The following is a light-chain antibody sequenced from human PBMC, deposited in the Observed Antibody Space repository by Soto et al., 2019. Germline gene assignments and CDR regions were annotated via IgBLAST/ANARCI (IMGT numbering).Light chain of an antibody. J-gene: IGLJ1*01. CDR1: SSNVGSNT. Sequence: QPVLTQTPSASGTPGQRVTISCSGSSSNVGSNTVNWYQQLPGTAPRLLIYSNNQRPSGVPDRFSGSKSGTSASLAISGLRSEDEADYYCAAWDDSLSGEVFGTGTKLTVL. CDR3: AAWDDSLSGEV. CDR2: SNN. V-gene: IGLV1-44*01.